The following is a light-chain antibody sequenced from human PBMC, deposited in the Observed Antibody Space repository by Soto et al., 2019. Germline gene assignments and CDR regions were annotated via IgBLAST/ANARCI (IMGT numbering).Light chain of an antibody. CDR2: DAS. J-gene: IGKJ4*01. CDR3: QQLGT. Sequence: EIVLTQSPATLSLSPGERATLSCRASQSVSSYLAWYQQKPGQAPRLLIYDASNRATGIPARFSGSGSGTDFTLTISSLEPEDFAVYNCQQLGTFGGGTKVEIK. V-gene: IGKV3-11*01. CDR1: QSVSSY.